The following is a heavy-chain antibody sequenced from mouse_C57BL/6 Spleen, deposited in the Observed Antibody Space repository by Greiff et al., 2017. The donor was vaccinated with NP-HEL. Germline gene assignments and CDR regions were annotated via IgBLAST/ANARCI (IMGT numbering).Heavy chain of an antibody. D-gene: IGHD3-2*02. CDR2: IDPSDSYT. CDR3: ARAPAQATGNAMDY. J-gene: IGHJ4*01. CDR1: GYTFTSYW. Sequence: QVQLKQPGAELVKPGASVKLSCKASGYTFTSYWMQWVKQRPGQGLEWIGEIDPSDSYTNYNQKFKGKATLTVDTSSSAAYMQLSSLTSEDSAVYYCARAPAQATGNAMDYWGQGTSVTGSS. V-gene: IGHV1-50*01.